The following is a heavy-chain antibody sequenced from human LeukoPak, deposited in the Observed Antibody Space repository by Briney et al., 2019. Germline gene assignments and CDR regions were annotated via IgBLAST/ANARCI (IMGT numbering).Heavy chain of an antibody. Sequence: GSLRLSCAASGFTFSSYSMNWVRQAPGKGLEWIGSIYYSGSTYYNPSLKSRVTISVDTSKNQFSLKLSSVTAADTAVYYCARRWFGESFDPWGQGTLVTVSS. CDR3: ARRWFGESFDP. J-gene: IGHJ5*02. D-gene: IGHD3-10*01. V-gene: IGHV4-39*01. CDR1: GFTFSSYSMN. CDR2: IYYSGST.